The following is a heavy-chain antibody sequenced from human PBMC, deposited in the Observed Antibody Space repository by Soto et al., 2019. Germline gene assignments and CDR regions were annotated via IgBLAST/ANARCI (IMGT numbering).Heavy chain of an antibody. J-gene: IGHJ4*02. D-gene: IGHD6-19*01. V-gene: IGHV4-4*02. CDR3: ARDRAVSARGSFDY. CDR1: GGSVSSTNW. CDR2: IYHSGST. Sequence: QVQLQESGPGLVEPSGTLSLTCAVSGGSVSSTNWWSWVRQPPGKGLEWIGEIYHSGSTYYNPSLKSRVTISVDKSKNQFSLRLSSVTAAGPAVYFCARDRAVSARGSFDYWGQGTLVNVSS.